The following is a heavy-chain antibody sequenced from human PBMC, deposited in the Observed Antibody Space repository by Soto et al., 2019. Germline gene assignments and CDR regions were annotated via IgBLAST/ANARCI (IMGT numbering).Heavy chain of an antibody. CDR1: GDSVSSNSAA. V-gene: IGHV6-1*01. D-gene: IGHD2-15*01. J-gene: IGHJ6*03. CDR3: ARDNCSGGSCYSSYYYYYMDV. CDR2: TYYRSKWYN. Sequence: SQTLSLTCAISGDSVSSNSAAWNWIRQSPSRGLEWLGRTYYRSKWYNDYAVSVKSRITINPDTSKNQFSLQLNSVTPEDTAVYYCARDNCSGGSCYSSYYYYYMDVWGKGTTVTGSS.